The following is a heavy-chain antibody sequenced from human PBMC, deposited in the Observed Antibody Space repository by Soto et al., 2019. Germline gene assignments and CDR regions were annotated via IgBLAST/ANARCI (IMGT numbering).Heavy chain of an antibody. V-gene: IGHV3-53*01. CDR2: IYSGGST. D-gene: IGHD1-26*01. CDR1: GFIVNRNY. J-gene: IGHJ4*02. CDR3: ARGVELAFDY. Sequence: EVQLVESGGGSIQPGGSLRLSCAASGFIVNRNYMSWVRQAPGKGLEWVSVIYSGGSTYYADSVKGRFTISRYNSKNTLYVQMNSLTVADTAVYYCARGVELAFDYWGQGTLVTVSS.